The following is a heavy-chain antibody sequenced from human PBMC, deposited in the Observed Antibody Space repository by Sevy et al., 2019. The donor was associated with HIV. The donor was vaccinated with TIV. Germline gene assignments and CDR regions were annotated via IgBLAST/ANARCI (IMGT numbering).Heavy chain of an antibody. CDR3: AKDGGQLVLTYYYYYGMDV. CDR2: ISYDGSNK. CDR1: GFTFSSYG. V-gene: IGHV3-30*18. J-gene: IGHJ6*02. D-gene: IGHD6-6*01. Sequence: GGSLRLSCAASGFTFSSYGMHWVRQAPGKGLEWVAVISYDGSNKYYADSVKGRFTISRDNSKNTLYLQMNSLRAEDTAVYYCAKDGGQLVLTYYYYYGMDVWGQGTTVTVSS.